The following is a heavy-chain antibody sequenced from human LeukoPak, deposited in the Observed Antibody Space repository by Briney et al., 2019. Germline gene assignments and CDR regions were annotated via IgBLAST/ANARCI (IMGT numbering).Heavy chain of an antibody. Sequence: PGGSLRLSCAASGFTFSSYGMHWVRQAPGKGLEWVAVISYDGSNKYYADSVKGRFTISRDNSKNTLYLQMNSLRAEDTAVYYCAKEIAPRVVVTPPDAFDIWGQGTVVTVSS. CDR2: ISYDGSNK. CDR1: GFTFSSYG. D-gene: IGHD2-21*02. J-gene: IGHJ3*02. CDR3: AKEIAPRVVVTPPDAFDI. V-gene: IGHV3-30*18.